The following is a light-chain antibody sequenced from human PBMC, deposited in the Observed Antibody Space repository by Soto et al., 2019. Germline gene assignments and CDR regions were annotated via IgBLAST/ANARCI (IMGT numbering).Light chain of an antibody. V-gene: IGKV1-5*03. Sequence: DIQMTQSPSTLSASVGDRVTITCRASQSISSWLAWYQQKPGKAPKLLIYKASNLESGVPSRFSGSGSGTEFTLTISSLQPDDFATYYCQQYNSYSWTFGQGTNVDIK. J-gene: IGKJ1*01. CDR3: QQYNSYSWT. CDR1: QSISSW. CDR2: KAS.